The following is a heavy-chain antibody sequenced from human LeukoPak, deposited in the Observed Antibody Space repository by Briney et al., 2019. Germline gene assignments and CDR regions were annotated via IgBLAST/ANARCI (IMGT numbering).Heavy chain of an antibody. J-gene: IGHJ6*04. Sequence: GGSLRLSCAASGFTFSNYAMSWVRQAPGQGLEWVSVINTNGGSTYHADSVKGRFTISRNYSKDTLYLQRDSLRAEDTAVYYRARPRNYYYNLDVSGKGATVIVSS. CDR2: INTNGGST. CDR1: GFTFSNYA. D-gene: IGHD3-10*01. CDR3: ARPRNYYYNLDV. V-gene: IGHV3-23*05.